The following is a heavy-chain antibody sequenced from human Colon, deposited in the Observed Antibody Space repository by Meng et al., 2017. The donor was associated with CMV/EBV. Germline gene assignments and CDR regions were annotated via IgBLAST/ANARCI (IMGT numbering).Heavy chain of an antibody. Sequence: SVKVSCKASGGTFSSYAISWVRQAPGQGLEWMGGIIPIFGTANYAQKFQGRVTITTDESTSTAYMELSSLRSEGTAVYYCAVGNTVTFNWFDPWGQGTLVTVSS. D-gene: IGHD4-11*01. V-gene: IGHV1-69*05. CDR3: AVGNTVTFNWFDP. J-gene: IGHJ5*02. CDR1: GGTFSSYA. CDR2: IIPIFGTA.